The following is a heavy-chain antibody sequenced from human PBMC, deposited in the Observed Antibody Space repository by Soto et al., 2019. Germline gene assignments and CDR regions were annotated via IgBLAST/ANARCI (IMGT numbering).Heavy chain of an antibody. Sequence: ASLKVSCKASGYTFTSYGISWVRQAPGQGLEWMGWISAYNGNTNYAQKLQGRVTMTEDTSTDTAYMELSSLRSEDTAVYYCATRRLEWLPETGYYFDYWGQG. V-gene: IGHV1-18*01. D-gene: IGHD3-3*01. J-gene: IGHJ4*02. CDR3: ATRRLEWLPETGYYFDY. CDR1: GYTFTSYG. CDR2: ISAYNGNT.